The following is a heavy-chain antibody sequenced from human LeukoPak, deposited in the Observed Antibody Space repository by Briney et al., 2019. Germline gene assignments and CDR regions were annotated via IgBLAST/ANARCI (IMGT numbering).Heavy chain of an antibody. D-gene: IGHD4-23*01. CDR3: ATYATVVTLFGY. CDR2: IIPIFGTA. Sequence: GASVKVSCKASGGTFSSYAISWVRQAPGQGLEWMGGIIPIFGTANYAQKFQGRVTITADESTSTAYMELSSLRSEDTAVYYCATYATVVTLFGYWGQGTLVTVSS. CDR1: GGTFSSYA. J-gene: IGHJ4*02. V-gene: IGHV1-69*13.